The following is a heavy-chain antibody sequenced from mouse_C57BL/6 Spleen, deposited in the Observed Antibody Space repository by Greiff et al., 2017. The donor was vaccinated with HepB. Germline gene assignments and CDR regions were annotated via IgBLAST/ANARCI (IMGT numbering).Heavy chain of an antibody. V-gene: IGHV1-64*01. CDR2: IHPNSGST. Sequence: QVQLQQSGAELVKPGASVKLSCKASGYTFTSYWMHWVKQRPGQGLEWIGMIHPNSGSTNYNEKFKSKATLTVDKSSSTAYMQLSSLTSEGSAVYYCARYYYGSSSLAMDYWGQGTSVTVSS. D-gene: IGHD1-1*01. CDR1: GYTFTSYW. CDR3: ARYYYGSSSLAMDY. J-gene: IGHJ4*01.